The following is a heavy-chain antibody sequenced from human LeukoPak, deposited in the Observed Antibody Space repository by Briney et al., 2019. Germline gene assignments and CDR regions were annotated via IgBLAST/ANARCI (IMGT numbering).Heavy chain of an antibody. Sequence: GGSLRLSCAGSGFTFSTYWMHWVRQAPGKGLVWVSYINTDGSSTWYADSVKGRFTISRDNAKNTLYLQMNRLRAEDTAVYYCAILFSGTSCPPDYWGQGTLVTVSS. J-gene: IGHJ4*02. CDR3: AILFSGTSCPPDY. V-gene: IGHV3-74*01. CDR2: INTDGSST. D-gene: IGHD2-15*01. CDR1: GFTFSTYW.